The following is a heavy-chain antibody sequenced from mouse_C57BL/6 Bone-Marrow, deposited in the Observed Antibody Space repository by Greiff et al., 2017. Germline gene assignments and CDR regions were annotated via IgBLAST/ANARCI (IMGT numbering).Heavy chain of an antibody. CDR1: GFNIKDDY. D-gene: IGHD4-1*02. J-gene: IGHJ3*01. CDR2: IDPENGDT. CDR3: TSSTWWFAY. Sequence: VQLQQSGAELVRPGASVKLSCTASGFNIKDDYMHWVKQRPEQGLEWIGWIDPENGDTEYASKFQGKATITADTSSNTAYLQLSSQTSEDTAVYYCTSSTWWFAYWGQGTLVTVSA. V-gene: IGHV14-4*01.